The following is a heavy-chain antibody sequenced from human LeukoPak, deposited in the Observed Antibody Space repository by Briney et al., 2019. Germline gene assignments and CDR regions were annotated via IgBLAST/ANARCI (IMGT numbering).Heavy chain of an antibody. Sequence: GGSLRLSCAASGFTFSNYDMTWVRQAPGKGLEWISTIGDSGDATYYADSVKGRFTISRDNSKNTLSLEMNSLRVDDTAVYYCAKDVVRGVVTTDYWGQGTRVTVSS. CDR2: IGDSGDAT. D-gene: IGHD3-10*01. CDR1: GFTFSNYD. J-gene: IGHJ4*02. V-gene: IGHV3-23*01. CDR3: AKDVVRGVVTTDY.